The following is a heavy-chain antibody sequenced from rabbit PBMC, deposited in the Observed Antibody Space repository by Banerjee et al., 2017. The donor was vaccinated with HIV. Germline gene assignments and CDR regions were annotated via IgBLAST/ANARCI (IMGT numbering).Heavy chain of an antibody. CDR1: GLDFSSSYW. CDR3: ARDLYVGSSHGYNL. D-gene: IGHD8-1*01. J-gene: IGHJ4*01. CDR2: IYTGDGDT. Sequence: QEQLVESGGGLVQPEGSLTLTCTASGLDFSSSYWICWVRQAPGKGLEWIGCIYTGDGDTAYATWAKGRFTISKTSSTTVTLQMTSLTAADTATYFCARDLYVGSSHGYNLWGQGTLVTVS. V-gene: IGHV1S45*01.